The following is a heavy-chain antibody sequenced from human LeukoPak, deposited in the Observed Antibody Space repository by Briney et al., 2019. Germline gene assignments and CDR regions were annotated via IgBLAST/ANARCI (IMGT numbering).Heavy chain of an antibody. Sequence: GASVKVSCKASGYSFTGYYMHWVRQAPGQGLEWMGWINPNSGDTKYAQKFQGRVTMTRDTSISTAYMELTRLRSDDTAAYYCARGGLRVMVYRLYYMDVWGKGTTVTVSS. V-gene: IGHV1-2*02. CDR2: INPNSGDT. D-gene: IGHD2-8*01. J-gene: IGHJ6*03. CDR1: GYSFTGYY. CDR3: ARGGLRVMVYRLYYMDV.